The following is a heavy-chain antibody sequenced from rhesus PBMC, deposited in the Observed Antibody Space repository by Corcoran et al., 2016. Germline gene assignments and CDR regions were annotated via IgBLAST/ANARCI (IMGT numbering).Heavy chain of an antibody. V-gene: IGHV4-127*01. CDR2: IGGSSGST. CDR3: ARQGYTDHLGGLDS. Sequence: QVQLQESGPGLVKPSGTLSLTCPVSGYSISSGYGRSWFRQPPGTGLEGIGEIGGSSGSTNYNPSLKSRVTISKDTSKNQFSLRLTSVTAADTAVDYCARQGYTDHLGGLDSWGQGVVVTVSS. D-gene: IGHD2-39*02. CDR1: GYSISSGYG. J-gene: IGHJ6*01.